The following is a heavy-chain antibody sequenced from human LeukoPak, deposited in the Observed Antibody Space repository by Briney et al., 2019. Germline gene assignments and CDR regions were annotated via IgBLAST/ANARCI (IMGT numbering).Heavy chain of an antibody. V-gene: IGHV3-23*01. CDR1: DFTFRTYA. J-gene: IGHJ3*02. Sequence: PGGSLRLSCAASDFTFRTYAMSWVRQAPGKGLEWVSGISGSGGGTYYADSVKGRFTISRDNSKNTLYLQMNTLRAEDTAVYYCAKDPWGIGPAFDIWGQGTMVTVSS. CDR3: AKDPWGIGPAFDI. CDR2: ISGSGGGT. D-gene: IGHD3-16*01.